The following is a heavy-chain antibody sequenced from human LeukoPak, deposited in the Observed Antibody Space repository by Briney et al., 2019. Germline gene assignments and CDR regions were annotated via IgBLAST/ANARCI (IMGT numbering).Heavy chain of an antibody. V-gene: IGHV7-4-1*02. CDR2: INTNTGDP. CDR1: GYSFTNYA. J-gene: IGHJ4*02. Sequence: ASVKVSCKASGYSFTNYAMNWVRQAPGQGLEWMGWINTNTGDPAYAQGFTGRFVFSLDTSVRTTYLQISSLKTEDTAVYFCARKGMDSSGHIYFDHWGQGTPVTVSS. D-gene: IGHD6-6*01. CDR3: ARKGMDSSGHIYFDH.